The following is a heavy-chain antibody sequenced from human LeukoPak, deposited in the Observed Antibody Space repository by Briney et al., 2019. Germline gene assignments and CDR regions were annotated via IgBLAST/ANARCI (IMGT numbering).Heavy chain of an antibody. J-gene: IGHJ4*02. V-gene: IGHV3-15*01. CDR2: IKKKTDGETT. CDR1: GFTFSSYA. D-gene: IGHD1-1*01. Sequence: GGSLRLSCAASGFTFSSYAMSWVRQAPGKGLEWVGRIKKKTDGETTDYAAPVKGRFTISRDDSKNTPYLEMNSLKSDDTAVYYCAAGTGTSDFDYWGQGTLVTVSS. CDR3: AAGTGTSDFDY.